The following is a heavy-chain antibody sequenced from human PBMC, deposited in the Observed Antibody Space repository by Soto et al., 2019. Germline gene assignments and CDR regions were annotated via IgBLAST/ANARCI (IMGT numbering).Heavy chain of an antibody. J-gene: IGHJ5*02. Sequence: QVPLVQSGPEVKKPGASVQVSCKASGYTFTRYAMHWVRQAPGQVLEWMGWINTGNGNSHYSQKFQGRVTFTRDTSATTDDMELTSLRPEDTAIYFCARNVDYFDPWGQGTLVTVSS. CDR1: GYTFTRYA. D-gene: IGHD4-17*01. CDR2: INTGNGNS. CDR3: ARNVDYFDP. V-gene: IGHV1-3*04.